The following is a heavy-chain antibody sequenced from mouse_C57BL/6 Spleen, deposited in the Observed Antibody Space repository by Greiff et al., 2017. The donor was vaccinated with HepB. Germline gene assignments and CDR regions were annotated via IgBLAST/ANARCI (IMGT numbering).Heavy chain of an antibody. V-gene: IGHV1-55*01. Sequence: QVQLQQPGAELVKPGASVKMSCKASGYTFTSYWITWVKQRPGQGLEWIGDIYPGSGSTNYNEKFKSKATLTVDTSSSTAYMQLSSLTSEDSAVYYCARGEGTTVVPYYFDYWGQGTTLTVSS. J-gene: IGHJ2*01. CDR1: GYTFTSYW. CDR2: IYPGSGST. D-gene: IGHD1-1*01. CDR3: ARGEGTTVVPYYFDY.